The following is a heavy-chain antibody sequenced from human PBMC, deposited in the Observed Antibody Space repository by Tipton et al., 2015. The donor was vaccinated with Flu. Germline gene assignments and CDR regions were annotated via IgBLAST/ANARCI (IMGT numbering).Heavy chain of an antibody. CDR3: ARVLISWTPSRPHYHFDD. Sequence: SLRLSCAASGFNFIDYYMTWIRQAPGKGLEWVSHISSSGITRYYADSVKGRFTISKDFPKNSLYLQMNSLRAEDTAVYYCARVLISWTPSRPHYHFDDWGQGTLVPVSS. CDR1: GFNFIDYY. D-gene: IGHD1-26*01. J-gene: IGHJ4*02. CDR2: ISSSGITR. V-gene: IGHV3-11*01.